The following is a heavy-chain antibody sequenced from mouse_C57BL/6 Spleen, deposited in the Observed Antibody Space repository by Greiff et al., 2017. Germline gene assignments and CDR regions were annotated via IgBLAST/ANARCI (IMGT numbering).Heavy chain of an antibody. V-gene: IGHV1-15*01. D-gene: IGHD3-3*01. CDR3: FTRGY. CDR2: IDPETGGT. J-gene: IGHJ2*01. CDR1: GYTFTDYE. Sequence: QVQLKESGAELVRPGASVTLSCKASGYTFTDYEMHWVKQTPVHGLEWIGAIDPETGGTAYNQKFKGKAILTADKSSSTAYMELRSLTSEDSAVYWTFTRGYWGQGTTLTVSS.